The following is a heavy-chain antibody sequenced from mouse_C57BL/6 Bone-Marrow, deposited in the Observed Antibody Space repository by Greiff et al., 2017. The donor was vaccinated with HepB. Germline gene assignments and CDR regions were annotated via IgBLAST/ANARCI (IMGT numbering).Heavy chain of an antibody. CDR2: IFPGSGST. J-gene: IGHJ4*01. CDR3: ARLGGYDLYYAMDY. Sequence: QVQLQQSGPELVGPGASVKISCKAPGYTLTSHWMQWVRQRPGQGLEWIGEIFPGSGSTYYNEKFKGKATLTVDTSSSTAYMQLSSLTSEDSAVYFCARLGGYDLYYAMDYWGQGTSVTVSS. V-gene: IGHV1-56*01. D-gene: IGHD2-2*01. CDR1: GYTLTSHW.